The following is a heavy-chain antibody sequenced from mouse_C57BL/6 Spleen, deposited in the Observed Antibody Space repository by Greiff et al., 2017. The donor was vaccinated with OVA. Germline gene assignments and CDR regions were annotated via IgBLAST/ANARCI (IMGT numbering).Heavy chain of an antibody. CDR3: AREGYYGSRRYFDV. Sequence: QVQLQQSGPELVKPGASVKLSCTASGYTFTSYDINWVKQRPGQGLEWIGWIYPRDGSTKYNEKFKGKATLTVGTSSSTAYMELHSLTSEDSAVYFCAREGYYGSRRYFDVWGTGTTVTVSS. V-gene: IGHV1-85*01. CDR2: IYPRDGST. CDR1: GYTFTSYD. J-gene: IGHJ1*03. D-gene: IGHD1-1*01.